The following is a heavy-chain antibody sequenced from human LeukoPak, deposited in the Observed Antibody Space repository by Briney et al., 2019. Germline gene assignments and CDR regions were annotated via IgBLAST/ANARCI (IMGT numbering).Heavy chain of an antibody. V-gene: IGHV3-9*01. CDR3: AKELSADYYDSRVEADAFDI. CDR1: GFTFDDYA. D-gene: IGHD3-22*01. J-gene: IGHJ3*02. CDR2: TSWNSGSI. Sequence: HGGSLRLSCAASGFTFDDYAMHGVRQAPGKGLEWVSGTSWNSGSIGYADSVKGRFTISRDNAKKSLYLQMNSLRAEDTALYYCAKELSADYYDSRVEADAFDIWGQGTMVTVSS.